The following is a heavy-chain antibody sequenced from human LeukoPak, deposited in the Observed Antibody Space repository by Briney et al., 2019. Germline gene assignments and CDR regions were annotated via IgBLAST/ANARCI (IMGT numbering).Heavy chain of an antibody. V-gene: IGHV1-69*05. CDR3: ARTQSEWPQDYSYYMDV. D-gene: IGHD3-3*01. CDR2: IIPIFGTA. J-gene: IGHJ6*03. CDR1: GGTFSSYA. Sequence: SVKVSRKASGGTFSSYAISWVRQAPGQGLEWMGGIIPIFGTANYAQKFQGRVTITTDESTSTAYMELSSLRSEDTAVHYCARTQSEWPQDYSYYMDVWGKGTTVTVSS.